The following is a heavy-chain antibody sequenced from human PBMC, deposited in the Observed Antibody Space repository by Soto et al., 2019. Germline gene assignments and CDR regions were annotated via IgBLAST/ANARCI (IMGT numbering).Heavy chain of an antibody. J-gene: IGHJ5*02. D-gene: IGHD5-12*01. Sequence: PGESLKISCKGSGYSFTSYWISWVRQMPGKGLEWMGRIDPSDSYTNYSPSFQGHATISADKSISTAYLQWSSLKASDTAMYYCARAGYSGYDWFDPWGQGTLVTVSS. CDR3: ARAGYSGYDWFDP. V-gene: IGHV5-10-1*01. CDR1: GYSFTSYW. CDR2: IDPSDSYT.